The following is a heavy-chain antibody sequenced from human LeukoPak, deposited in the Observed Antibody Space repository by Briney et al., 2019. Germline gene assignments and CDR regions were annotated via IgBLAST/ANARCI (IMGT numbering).Heavy chain of an antibody. Sequence: SETLSLTCTVSGGSISSYYWSWVRQPPGKGLEWIGYIYYSGSTNYNPSLKSRVTISVDTSKNQFSLKLSSVTAADTAVYYCARLVRYHDYWGQGTLVTVSS. J-gene: IGHJ4*02. CDR3: ARLVRYHDY. D-gene: IGHD3-9*01. CDR1: GGSISSYY. V-gene: IGHV4-59*01. CDR2: IYYSGST.